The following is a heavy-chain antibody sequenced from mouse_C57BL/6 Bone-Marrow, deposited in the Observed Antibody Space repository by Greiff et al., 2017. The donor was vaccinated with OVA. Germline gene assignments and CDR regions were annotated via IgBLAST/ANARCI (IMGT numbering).Heavy chain of an antibody. D-gene: IGHD1-1*01. CDR1: GFNIKDDY. J-gene: IGHJ2*01. CDR2: IDPENGDT. CDR3: IPYYYGLDY. Sequence: VQLQQSGAELVRPGASVKLSCTASGFNIKDDYMHWVKQRPEQGLEWIGWIDPENGDTEYASKFQGKATITADTSSNTAYLQLSSLTSEDTAFYCSIPYYYGLDYWGQGTTLTVSS. V-gene: IGHV14-4*01.